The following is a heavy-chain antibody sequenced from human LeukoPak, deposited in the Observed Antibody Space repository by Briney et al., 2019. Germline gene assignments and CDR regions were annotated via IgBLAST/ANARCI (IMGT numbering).Heavy chain of an antibody. CDR1: GYTFNSYY. CDR2: ISPSGGST. V-gene: IGHV1-46*02. Sequence: ASVKVSCKASGYTFNSYYMHWVRQAPGQGLEWMGIISPSGGSTSYAQKFQGRVTMTRDTSTSTVYMELSSLRSEDTAVYYCARDQGVTFGGVIVGGDYWGQGTLVTVSS. J-gene: IGHJ4*02. D-gene: IGHD3-16*02. CDR3: ARDQGVTFGGVIVGGDY.